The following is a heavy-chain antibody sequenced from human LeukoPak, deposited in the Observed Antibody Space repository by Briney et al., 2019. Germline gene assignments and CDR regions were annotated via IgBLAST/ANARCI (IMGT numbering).Heavy chain of an antibody. V-gene: IGHV3-53*01. CDR3: AREGPPYYYGSGSFDY. CDR2: IYSGGST. D-gene: IGHD3-10*01. Sequence: PGGSLRLSCAASGFTVSSNYMSWVRQAPGKGLEWVSVIYSGGSTYYADSVKGRFTISRDNSKNTLYLQMNSLRAEDTAVYYCAREGPPYYYGSGSFDYWGQGTLVTVSS. J-gene: IGHJ4*02. CDR1: GFTVSSNY.